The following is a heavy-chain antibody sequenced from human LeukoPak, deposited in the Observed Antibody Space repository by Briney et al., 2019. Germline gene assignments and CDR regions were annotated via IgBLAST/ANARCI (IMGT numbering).Heavy chain of an antibody. V-gene: IGHV4-4*07. J-gene: IGHJ6*03. CDR2: IYTSGST. CDR3: ARDHQELRYFDWSPPNYYYYYMDV. CDR1: GGSISSYY. D-gene: IGHD3-9*01. Sequence: SETLSLTCTVSGGSISSYYWSWIRQPAGKGLEWIGRIYTSGSTNYNPSLKSRVTMSVDTSKNQFSLKLSSVTAADTAVYYCARDHQELRYFDWSPPNYYYYYMDVWGKGTTVTISS.